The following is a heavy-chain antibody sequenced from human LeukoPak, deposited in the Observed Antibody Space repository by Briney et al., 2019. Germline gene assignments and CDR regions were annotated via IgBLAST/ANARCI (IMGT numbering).Heavy chain of an antibody. CDR1: GFTFRSYD. J-gene: IGHJ6*02. CDR3: ARSGYYHYYGLDV. V-gene: IGHV3-13*04. Sequence: PGGSLRLSCVASGFTFRSYDLHWVGHTTGKGLEWVSAIGTADDTFYPDSVKGRFTISRDDAKNSLYLQMSNLRVGDTAVYYCARSGYYHYYGLDVWGQGTTVTVSS. D-gene: IGHD6-13*01. CDR2: IGTADDT.